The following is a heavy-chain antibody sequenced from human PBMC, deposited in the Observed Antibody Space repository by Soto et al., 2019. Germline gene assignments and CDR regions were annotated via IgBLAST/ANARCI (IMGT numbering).Heavy chain of an antibody. CDR2: ISDNGGTT. CDR1: EFTFSNYA. Sequence: LSCAASEFTFSNYAMSWVRQAPGQGLEWVSSISDNGGTTYYADSVKGRFTISRDNSKNTLYLQMNSLRAEDTAVYYCAKEPQQLIVYFDYWGQGSPVPVFS. V-gene: IGHV3-23*01. CDR3: AKEPQQLIVYFDY. D-gene: IGHD6-13*01. J-gene: IGHJ4*02.